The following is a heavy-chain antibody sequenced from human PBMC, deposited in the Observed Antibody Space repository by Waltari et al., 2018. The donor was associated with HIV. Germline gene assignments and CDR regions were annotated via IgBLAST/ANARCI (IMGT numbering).Heavy chain of an antibody. V-gene: IGHV1-8*01. CDR1: SYD. CDR3: ARGLAGGVSNWFDP. D-gene: IGHD2-8*02. CDR2: MNPNSGNT. J-gene: IGHJ5*02. Sequence: SYDINWVRQATVQGLEWMGWMNPNSGNTGYAPKFQGRVTMTRNTSISTGYMELSSLKSEDTAVYYCARGLAGGVSNWFDPWGQGNLVTVSS.